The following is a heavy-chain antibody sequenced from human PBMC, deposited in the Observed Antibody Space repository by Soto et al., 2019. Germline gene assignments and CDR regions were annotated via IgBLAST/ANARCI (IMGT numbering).Heavy chain of an antibody. J-gene: IGHJ4*02. CDR2: ISSHGRDI. CDR1: GFTFTSDS. D-gene: IGHD6-19*01. CDR3: ARGAALAGKLDL. V-gene: IGHV3-21*06. Sequence: EMQLVESGGDLVQRGGSVRLSCEASGFTFTSDSMTWVRQAPGKGLEWVSSISSHGRDIFYADSVKGRFTISRDNAKDSLHLQMNSLTGEDSAVYYCARGAALAGKLDLWGQGTLVTVSS.